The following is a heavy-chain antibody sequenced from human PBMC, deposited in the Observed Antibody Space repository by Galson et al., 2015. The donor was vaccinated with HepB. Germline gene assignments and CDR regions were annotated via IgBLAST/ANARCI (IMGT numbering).Heavy chain of an antibody. CDR3: ARDRYSSSWYGLDYYYGMDV. V-gene: IGHV3-11*01. J-gene: IGHJ6*02. CDR2: ISSSGSTI. Sequence: SLRLSCAASGFTFSDYYMSWLRQAPGEGLEWVSYISSSGSTIFYADSVKGRFTISRDNAKNSLYLQMNSLRAEDTAVYYCARDRYSSSWYGLDYYYGMDVWGQGTTVTVSS. D-gene: IGHD6-13*01. CDR1: GFTFSDYY.